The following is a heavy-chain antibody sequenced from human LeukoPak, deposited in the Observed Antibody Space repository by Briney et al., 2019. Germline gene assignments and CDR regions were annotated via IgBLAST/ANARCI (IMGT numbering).Heavy chain of an antibody. J-gene: IGHJ4*02. Sequence: GGSLRLSCAASGFAFSDYYMSWIRQAPGKGLEWVSYISSTGIIYYSDSVQGRFTISRDNAKNSLYLQMNSLRAEDTAVYYRTRGGRIAVAGSYYFGYWGQGTLVTVSS. V-gene: IGHV3-11*04. CDR3: TRGGRIAVAGSYYFGY. D-gene: IGHD6-19*01. CDR2: ISSTGII. CDR1: GFAFSDYY.